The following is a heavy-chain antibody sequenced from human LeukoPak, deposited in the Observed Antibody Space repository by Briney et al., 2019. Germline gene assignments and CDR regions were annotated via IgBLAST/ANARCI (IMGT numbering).Heavy chain of an antibody. CDR1: GGSISSYY. Sequence: SETLSLTCTVSGGSISSYYWSWIRQPPGKGLEWIGEINHSGSTNYNPSLKSRVTISVDTSKNQFSLKLSSVTAADTAVYYCARIFGPYSSSWYRWFDPWGQGTLVTVSS. CDR2: INHSGST. J-gene: IGHJ5*02. CDR3: ARIFGPYSSSWYRWFDP. D-gene: IGHD6-13*01. V-gene: IGHV4-34*01.